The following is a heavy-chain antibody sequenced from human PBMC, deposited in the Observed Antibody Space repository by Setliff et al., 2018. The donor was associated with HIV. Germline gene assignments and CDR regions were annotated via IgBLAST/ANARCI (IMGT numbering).Heavy chain of an antibody. CDR1: GYSISSGYY. J-gene: IGHJ3*02. CDR3: ARDKGRPHHFDNNGYYRSDTFDI. Sequence: PSETLSLTCTVSGYSISSGYYWGWIRQPPGKGLEWIGYTFHTGYTYYNPSLKSRIIISVDLSKNQLSLELTSVTAADTAIYYCARDKGRPHHFDNNGYYRSDTFDIWGHGTMVTVSS. CDR2: TFHTGYT. V-gene: IGHV4-38-2*02. D-gene: IGHD3-22*01.